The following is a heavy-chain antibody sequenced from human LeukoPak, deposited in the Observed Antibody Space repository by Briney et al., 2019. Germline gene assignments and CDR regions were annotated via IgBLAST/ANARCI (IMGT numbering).Heavy chain of an antibody. J-gene: IGHJ4*02. CDR3: AKMGDIAAAGPDFDY. Sequence: PGGSLRLSCAASGFTFSSYAMSWVRQAPGKGLVWLSAISGSGGSTYYADSVKGRFTISRDNSKNTLYLQMNSLRAEDTAVYYCAKMGDIAAAGPDFDYWGQGTLVTVSS. CDR2: ISGSGGST. D-gene: IGHD6-13*01. CDR1: GFTFSSYA. V-gene: IGHV3-23*01.